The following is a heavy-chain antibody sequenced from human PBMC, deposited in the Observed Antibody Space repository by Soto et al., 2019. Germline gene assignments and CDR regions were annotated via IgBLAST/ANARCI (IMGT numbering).Heavy chain of an antibody. CDR3: ARHEATYYSFYGMDV. J-gene: IGHJ6*02. CDR1: GYSFTTYW. CDR2: FHPGETDT. V-gene: IGHV5-51*01. Sequence: GESLKISCESHGYSFTTYWITWVRQKPGKGLEWMASFHPGETDTRYSPSFQGQVTISGDTSVTTAYLQRGSLQAEDTAIYYCARHEATYYSFYGMDVWGQGTTVTVSS. D-gene: IGHD3-10*01.